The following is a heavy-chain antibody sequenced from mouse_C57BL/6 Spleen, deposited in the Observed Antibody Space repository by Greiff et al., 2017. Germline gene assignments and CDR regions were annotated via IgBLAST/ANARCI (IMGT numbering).Heavy chain of an antibody. V-gene: IGHV1-22*01. D-gene: IGHD1-1*01. CDR3: ASGSNQYYFDY. Sequence: EVKLQESGPELVKPGASVKMSCKASGYTFTDYNMHWVKQSHGKSLEWSGYINPNNGGTSYNQKFKGKATLTVYKSSSTAYMELRSLASEDSAVYYCASGSNQYYFDYWGQGTTLTVSS. J-gene: IGHJ2*01. CDR2: INPNNGGT. CDR1: GYTFTDYN.